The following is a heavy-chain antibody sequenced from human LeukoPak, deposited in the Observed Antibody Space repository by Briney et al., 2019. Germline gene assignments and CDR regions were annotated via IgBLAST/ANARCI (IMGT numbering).Heavy chain of an antibody. J-gene: IGHJ4*02. V-gene: IGHV3-53*01. CDR2: LYPDGRT. CDR1: GFTFGDYT. D-gene: IGHD3-10*01. CDR3: AKAKGWYGEGYFDY. Sequence: GGSLRLSCVASGFTFGDYTMNWVRQAPGKGLEWVSVLYPDGRTYYADSVKGRFTISRDVSKNTLLLQMTSLRAEDTAVYYCAKAKGWYGEGYFDYWGQGTLVTVSS.